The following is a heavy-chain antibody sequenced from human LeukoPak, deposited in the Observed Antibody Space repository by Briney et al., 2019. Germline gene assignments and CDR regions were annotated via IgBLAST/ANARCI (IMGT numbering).Heavy chain of an antibody. CDR1: GFTFSSSA. CDR2: IYTSGST. J-gene: IGHJ4*02. CDR3: ARGRPRIVVVVAATLDY. D-gene: IGHD2-15*01. V-gene: IGHV4-59*10. Sequence: GSLRLSCAASGFTFSSSAMSWVRQAPGKGLEWIGRIYTSGSTNHNPSLKSRVTISVDTSKNQFSLKLSSVTAADTAVYYCARGRPRIVVVVAATLDYWGQGTLVTVSS.